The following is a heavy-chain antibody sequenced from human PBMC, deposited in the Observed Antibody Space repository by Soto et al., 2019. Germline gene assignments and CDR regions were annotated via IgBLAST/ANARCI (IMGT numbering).Heavy chain of an antibody. V-gene: IGHV4-34*01. Sequence: SETLSLTCAVYGGSFSGYYWSWIRQHPGKGLEWIGEINHSGSTNYTPPLKSRVTISVDTSKHQFALKLSSVTAADTAVYYCARGTLTTVTTWGYYYYYGMAVWSQGTTVTV. D-gene: IGHD4-17*01. J-gene: IGHJ6*02. CDR3: ARGTLTTVTTWGYYYYYGMAV. CDR1: GGSFSGYY. CDR2: INHSGST.